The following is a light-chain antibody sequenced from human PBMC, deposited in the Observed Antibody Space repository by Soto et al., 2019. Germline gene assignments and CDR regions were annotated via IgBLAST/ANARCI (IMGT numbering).Light chain of an antibody. V-gene: IGKV3-20*01. CDR3: QQYGSSPLT. Sequence: EIVLTQSPGTLSLSPGERATLSCRASQSVNSNYFAWYQQKAGQAPRLLIYGASSRATGIADRFSGSGSGADFTLTISRLELEDFAVYYCQQYGSSPLTFGGGTKVEIK. J-gene: IGKJ4*01. CDR2: GAS. CDR1: QSVNSNY.